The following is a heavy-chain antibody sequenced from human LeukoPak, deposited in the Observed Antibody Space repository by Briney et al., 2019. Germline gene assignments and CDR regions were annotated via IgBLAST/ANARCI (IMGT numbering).Heavy chain of an antibody. D-gene: IGHD3-10*01. CDR1: GFTFSSYA. V-gene: IGHV3-23*01. J-gene: IGHJ4*02. Sequence: GGSLRLSCAASGFTFSSYAMSWVRQAPGKGLEWVSAISGSGGSTYYADSVKGRFTISRDNSKNTLYLQMDSLRADDMAVYYCAKRDGSGSYFLDYWGQGTLVTVSS. CDR3: AKRDGSGSYFLDY. CDR2: ISGSGGST.